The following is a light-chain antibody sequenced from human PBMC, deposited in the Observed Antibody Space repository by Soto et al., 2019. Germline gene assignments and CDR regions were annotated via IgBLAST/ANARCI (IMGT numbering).Light chain of an antibody. CDR1: QTISRN. V-gene: IGKV1-39*01. J-gene: IGKJ5*01. Sequence: DIQMTQSPSSLSASVGDRVTISCRASQTISRNLNWYQQKPGKAPTLLISAASNLQGGVPSRFSGSGSGTDFTLAISSLQPEDFATYYCQQSDSIPITFGQGTRLEIK. CDR3: QQSDSIPIT. CDR2: AAS.